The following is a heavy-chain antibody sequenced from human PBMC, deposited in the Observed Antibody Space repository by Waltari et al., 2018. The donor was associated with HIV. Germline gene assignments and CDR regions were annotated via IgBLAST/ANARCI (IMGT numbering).Heavy chain of an antibody. Sequence: QVQLEESGGGVVQSGRSLRLTCVASGFNFSTFGMHWVRQAPGKVLEWVAVISYDGHNKQYAVSVKGRFTISRDNSNSTLFLQMSSLRPDDTAVYYCAKDLVTRGFFYFYGMHVWGQGTTVTVSS. D-gene: IGHD3-10*01. CDR3: AKDLVTRGFFYFYGMHV. CDR1: GFNFSTFG. J-gene: IGHJ6*02. V-gene: IGHV3-30*18. CDR2: ISYDGHNK.